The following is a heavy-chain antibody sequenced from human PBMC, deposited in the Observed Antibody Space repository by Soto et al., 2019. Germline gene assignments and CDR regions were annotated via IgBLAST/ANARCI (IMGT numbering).Heavy chain of an antibody. CDR2: IYYSGST. CDR1: GGSISSGGYC. CDR3: ARFPYGDYAIDY. D-gene: IGHD4-17*01. J-gene: IGHJ4*02. Sequence: SETLSLTCTVSGGSISSGGYCWSWIRQHPGKGLEWIGYIYYSGSTYYNPSLKSRVTISVDTSKNQFSLKLSSVTAADTAVYYCARFPYGDYAIDYWGQGTLVTVSS. V-gene: IGHV4-31*03.